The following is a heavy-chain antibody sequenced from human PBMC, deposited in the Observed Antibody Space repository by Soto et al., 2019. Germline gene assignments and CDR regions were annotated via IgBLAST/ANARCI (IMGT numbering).Heavy chain of an antibody. J-gene: IGHJ5*02. CDR1: GGSISSGGYS. CDR3: ARGDPVVVTDPWFDP. CDR2: IYHSGST. Sequence: QLQLQESGSGLVKPSQTLSLTCAVSGGSISSGGYSWSWIRQPPGKGLEWIGYIYHSGSTYYNPSIKSRVTISVDRSTNQFSLKLSSVTAADTAVYYCARGDPVVVTDPWFDPWGQGTLVTVSS. D-gene: IGHD2-21*02. V-gene: IGHV4-30-2*01.